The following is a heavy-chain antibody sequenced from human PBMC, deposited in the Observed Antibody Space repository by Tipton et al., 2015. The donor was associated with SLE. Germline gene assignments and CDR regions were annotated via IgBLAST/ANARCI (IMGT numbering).Heavy chain of an antibody. J-gene: IGHJ6*02. CDR1: GYTFTSYG. V-gene: IGHV1-18*04. D-gene: IGHD6-25*01. CDR2: ISAYNGNT. Sequence: QVQLVQSGAEVKKPGSSVKVSCKASGYTFTSYGISWVRQAPGQGLEWMGWISAYNGNTNYAQKLQGRVTMTTDTSTSTAYMELRSLRSDDTAVYYCASPKYSSGWRDPYYYYYGMDVWGQGTTVTVSS. CDR3: ASPKYSSGWRDPYYYYYGMDV.